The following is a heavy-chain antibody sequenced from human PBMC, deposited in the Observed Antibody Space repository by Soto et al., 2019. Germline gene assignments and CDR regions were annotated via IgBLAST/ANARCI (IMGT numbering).Heavy chain of an antibody. CDR3: ARDAPRCGGDSCFDC. D-gene: IGHD2-21*01. Sequence: SGTLSLPCAASGCTISSYFLSWIRQPPGKGLEWIGYINNSRSTNYNPSLKSRVTISVDTSKNQFSLRLSSVTAADTAVYYCARDAPRCGGDSCFDCWGQGTLVTVSS. J-gene: IGHJ4*02. CDR1: GCTISSYF. CDR2: INNSRST. V-gene: IGHV4-4*08.